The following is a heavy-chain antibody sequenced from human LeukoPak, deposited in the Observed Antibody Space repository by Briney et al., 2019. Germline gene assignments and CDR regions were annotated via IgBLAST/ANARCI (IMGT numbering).Heavy chain of an antibody. J-gene: IGHJ5*02. CDR2: INHSRST. V-gene: IGHV4-34*01. CDR1: GGSFSGYY. D-gene: IGHD3-10*01. Sequence: PSETLSLTCAVYGGSFSGYYWSWIRQPPGKGLAWIGEINHSRSTNYNPSLKSRVTISVDTSKNQFSLKLSSVTAADTPVYYCAREKGAPRSMVRRNWFDPWGQGTLVTVSS. CDR3: AREKGAPRSMVRRNWFDP.